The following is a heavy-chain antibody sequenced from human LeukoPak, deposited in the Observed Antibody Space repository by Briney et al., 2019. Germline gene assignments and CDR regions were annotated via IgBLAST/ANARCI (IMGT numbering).Heavy chain of an antibody. J-gene: IGHJ4*02. CDR1: AGSISSSSYY. CDR2: IYYSGST. Sequence: SETLSLTCTVYAGSISSSSYYWGWIRQPPGKGLEWIGSIYYSGSTYYNPSLKSRVTITVDTSNNQFPLKLSSVTAADTAVYYCPRDGYSGNNFDYWGQGTLVTVSS. V-gene: IGHV4-39*06. D-gene: IGHD1-26*01. CDR3: PRDGYSGNNFDY.